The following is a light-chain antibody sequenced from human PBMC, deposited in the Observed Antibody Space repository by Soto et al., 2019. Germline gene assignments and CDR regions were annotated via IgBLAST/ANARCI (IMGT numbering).Light chain of an antibody. V-gene: IGKV3-20*01. CDR2: GAS. Sequence: EIVLTQSPGTLSLSSGERATLSCRASQSVRSNYLAGYQQKPGQAPRLLIYGASSRATGIPDRFGGSGSGTDFTLTISRLEPEDFAVYYGQQYASSPLTFGGGTKVEIK. CDR3: QQYASSPLT. J-gene: IGKJ4*01. CDR1: QSVRSNY.